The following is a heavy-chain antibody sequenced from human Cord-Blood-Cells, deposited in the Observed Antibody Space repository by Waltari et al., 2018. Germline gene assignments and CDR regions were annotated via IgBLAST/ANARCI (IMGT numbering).Heavy chain of an antibody. J-gene: IGHJ3*02. CDR3: ARKRDLEAFDI. Sequence: QVQLQESGPGLVKPSGTLSLTCAVAGGYISSSYWWRWLRQPPGKGLEWIGEIYHSESTNYNPSLKSRVTISVDKSKNQFSLKLSSVTAADTAVYYCARKRDLEAFDIWGQGTMVTVSS. CDR1: GGYISSSYW. V-gene: IGHV4-4*02. D-gene: IGHD1-1*01. CDR2: IYHSEST.